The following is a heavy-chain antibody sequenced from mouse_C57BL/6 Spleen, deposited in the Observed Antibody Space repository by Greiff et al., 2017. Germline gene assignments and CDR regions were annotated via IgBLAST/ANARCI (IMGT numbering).Heavy chain of an antibody. V-gene: IGHV1-64*01. D-gene: IGHD5-1*01. CDR2: IHPNSGST. J-gene: IGHJ2*01. CDR1: GYTFTSYW. Sequence: QVQLKQPGAELVKPGASVKLSCKASGYTFTSYWMHWVKQRPGQGLEWIGMIHPNSGSTNYNEKFKSKATLTVDKSSSTAYMQLSSLTSEDSAVYYCAREGRQYLYFDYWGQGTTLTVSS. CDR3: AREGRQYLYFDY.